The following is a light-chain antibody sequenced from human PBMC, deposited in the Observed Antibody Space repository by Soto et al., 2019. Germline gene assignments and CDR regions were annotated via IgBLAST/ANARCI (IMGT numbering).Light chain of an antibody. J-gene: IGKJ4*01. V-gene: IGKV1-5*01. Sequence: DIQLTQSPSTLSASVGDRVTITCRASQSINNWLAGYQQKPGKAPKLVVYDGFNLESAVPSRFSGSGFGTEFTLTISSLQPDDSAAYYCQQYKRYPLTFGGGTKVEIK. CDR2: DGF. CDR3: QQYKRYPLT. CDR1: QSINNW.